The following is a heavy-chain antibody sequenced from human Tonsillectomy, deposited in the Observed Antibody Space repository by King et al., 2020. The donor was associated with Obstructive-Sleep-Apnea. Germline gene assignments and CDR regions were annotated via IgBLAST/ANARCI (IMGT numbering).Heavy chain of an antibody. Sequence: VELVEAGGGLVQPGGSLRLSCAASGFSFCNYALSWVRQGPGKGLEWGSVIGGGVGGTRSADPVGGRFTLSRDNSKNTLYLEMNSLRAEDTAVYYCAKDRYCSGGGCYTDAFDVWGQGTMVTVSS. J-gene: IGHJ3*01. CDR2: IGGGVGGT. CDR1: GFSFCNYA. D-gene: IGHD2-15*01. V-gene: IGHV3-23*04. CDR3: AKDRYCSGGGCYTDAFDV.